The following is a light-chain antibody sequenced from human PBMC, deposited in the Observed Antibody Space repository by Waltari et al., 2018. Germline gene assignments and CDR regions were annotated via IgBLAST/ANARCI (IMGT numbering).Light chain of an antibody. J-gene: IGLJ1*01. V-gene: IGLV2-8*01. Sequence: QSVLTQPPSASGSPGQSVTISCTGTSSDVGGYNYVSWSQQHPGKAPKLMIYEVSKRPSGVPDRFSGSKSGNTASLTVSGLQAEDEADYYCSSYAGSNNFRYVFGTGTKVTVL. CDR2: EVS. CDR3: SSYAGSNNFRYV. CDR1: SSDVGGYNY.